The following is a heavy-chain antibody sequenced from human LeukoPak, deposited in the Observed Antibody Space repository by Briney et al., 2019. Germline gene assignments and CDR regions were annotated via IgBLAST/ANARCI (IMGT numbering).Heavy chain of an antibody. CDR2: ISPDGSNT. J-gene: IGHJ4*02. D-gene: IGHD1/OR15-1a*01. CDR3: TTVLGNNRHNLCHY. V-gene: IGHV3-74*03. CDR1: GFTFSRFW. Sequence: GGSLTLPCAAWGFTFSRFWMHWVRQATGKALMWVARISPDGSNTLYADSVKRRFTIPRDNAKNTLYLQTNTLGAEDTAVYYCTTVLGNNRHNLCHYGGEGPLVPVSS.